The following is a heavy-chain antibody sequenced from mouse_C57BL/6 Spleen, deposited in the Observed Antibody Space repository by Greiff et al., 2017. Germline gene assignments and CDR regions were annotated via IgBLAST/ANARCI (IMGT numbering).Heavy chain of an antibody. CDR1: GFTFSDYG. D-gene: IGHD1-1*01. Sequence: EVKVVESGGGLVKPGGSLKLSCAASGFTFSDYGMHWVRQAPEKGLEWVAYISSGSSTIYYADTVKGRFTISRDNAKNTLFLQMTSLRSEDTAMYYCASPYDYGSSYNYAMDYWGQGTSVTVSS. CDR2: ISSGSSTI. V-gene: IGHV5-17*01. J-gene: IGHJ4*01. CDR3: ASPYDYGSSYNYAMDY.